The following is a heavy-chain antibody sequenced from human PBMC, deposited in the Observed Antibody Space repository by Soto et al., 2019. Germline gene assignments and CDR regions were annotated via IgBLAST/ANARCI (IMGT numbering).Heavy chain of an antibody. CDR2: IYHSGST. CDR3: ARESGLYYYGIDV. V-gene: IGHV4-30-2*01. Sequence: SETLSLTCAASGGSISSGGYSWSWIRQPPGKGLEWIGYIYHSGSTYYNPPLKSRVTISVDRSKNQFSLKLSSVTAADTAVYYCARESGLYYYGIDVWGQGTTVTVSS. CDR1: GGSISSGGYS. J-gene: IGHJ6*02.